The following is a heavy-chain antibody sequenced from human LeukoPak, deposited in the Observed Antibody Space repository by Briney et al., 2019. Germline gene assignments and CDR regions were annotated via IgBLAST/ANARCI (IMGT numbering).Heavy chain of an antibody. CDR3: ARVRWQLWGSDY. J-gene: IGHJ4*02. CDR1: GFTFSSYS. D-gene: IGHD3-16*01. CDR2: ISSSSSYI. Sequence: PGGSLRLSCAASGFTFSSYSMNWVRQAPGKGLEWVSSISSSSSYIYYADSVKGRFTISRDNAKNSLYLQMNSLRAEDTAVYYCARVRWQLWGSDYWGQGTLVTVSS. V-gene: IGHV3-21*01.